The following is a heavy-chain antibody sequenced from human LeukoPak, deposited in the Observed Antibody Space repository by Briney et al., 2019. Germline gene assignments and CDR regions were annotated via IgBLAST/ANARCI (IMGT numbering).Heavy chain of an antibody. J-gene: IGHJ4*02. Sequence: PGGSLRLSCVASGFIFSNYGMHWVRQAPGKGLEWVAVIWYDGINKYYADSVKGRFTISRDNSKNTVYLQMNSLRVEDTAIYYCARDDYYDRSGYPGYWGQGTLVTVSS. CDR1: GFIFSNYG. D-gene: IGHD3-22*01. V-gene: IGHV3-33*01. CDR2: IWYDGINK. CDR3: ARDDYYDRSGYPGY.